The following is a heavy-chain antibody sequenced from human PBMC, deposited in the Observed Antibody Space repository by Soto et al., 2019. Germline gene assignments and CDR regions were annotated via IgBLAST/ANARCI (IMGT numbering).Heavy chain of an antibody. D-gene: IGHD2-15*01. CDR2: ISGSGGST. Sequence: EVQLLESGEGLVQPGGSLRLSCAASGFTFSSYAMSWVRQAPGKGLAWVSAISGSGGSTYYADSVKGRFTISRDNSKNTLYLHMNSLRAEDTAVYYCAKGPTLGYCSGGSCPYWGQGTLVTVSS. J-gene: IGHJ4*02. CDR3: AKGPTLGYCSGGSCPY. CDR1: GFTFSSYA. V-gene: IGHV3-23*01.